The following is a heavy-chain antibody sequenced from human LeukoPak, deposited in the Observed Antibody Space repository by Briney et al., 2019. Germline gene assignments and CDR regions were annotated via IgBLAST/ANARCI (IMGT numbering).Heavy chain of an antibody. V-gene: IGHV3-21*01. Sequence: GGSLRLSCAASGFTFSSYSMNWVRQAPGKGVEWVAYISSTSSYISYADSVKGRFTISRDNAKNSLYLQMNSLRAEDTAVYYCARDRWNQRNYYYYMDVWGKGTTVTVSS. CDR2: ISSTSSYI. D-gene: IGHD1-1*01. J-gene: IGHJ6*03. CDR3: ARDRWNQRNYYYYMDV. CDR1: GFTFSSYS.